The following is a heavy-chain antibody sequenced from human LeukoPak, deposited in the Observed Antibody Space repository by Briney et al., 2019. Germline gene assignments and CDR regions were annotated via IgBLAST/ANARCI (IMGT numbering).Heavy chain of an antibody. CDR3: ARGWGGRTKNFFDY. J-gene: IGHJ4*02. V-gene: IGHV1-2*02. CDR2: INPNSGGT. D-gene: IGHD3-16*01. Sequence: GPPVKVSCKASGYTFTGYYMHWVRQAPGQGLEWMGWINPNSGGTNYAQKFQGRVTMTRDTSISTAYMELSRLRSDDTAVYYCARGWGGRTKNFFDYWGQGTLVTVSS. CDR1: GYTFTGYY.